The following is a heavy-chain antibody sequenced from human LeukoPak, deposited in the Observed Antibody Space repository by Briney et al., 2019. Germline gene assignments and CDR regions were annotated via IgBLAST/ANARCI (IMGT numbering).Heavy chain of an antibody. CDR1: GYTFAGYY. CDR2: INPNSGGT. CDR3: ARDLTMIVVVPHY. D-gene: IGHD3-22*01. J-gene: IGHJ4*02. Sequence: GASVKVSCTASGYTFAGYYMHWVRQAPGQGLEWMGRINPNSGGTNYAQKLQGRVTMTTDTSTSTAYMELRSLRSDDTAVYYCARDLTMIVVVPHYWGQGTLVTVSS. V-gene: IGHV1-2*06.